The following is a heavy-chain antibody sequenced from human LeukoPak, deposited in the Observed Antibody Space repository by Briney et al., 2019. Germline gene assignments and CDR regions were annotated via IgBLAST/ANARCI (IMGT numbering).Heavy chain of an antibody. J-gene: IGHJ3*02. CDR1: GGSISSSSYY. Sequence: SETLSLTCTVSGGSISSSSYYWGWIRQPPGKGLEWIGSIYHSGSTYYNPSLKSRVTISVDTSKNQFSLKLSSVTAADTAVYYCARHGGVTTVVTRDAFDIWGQGTMVTVSS. CDR2: IYHSGST. D-gene: IGHD4-23*01. CDR3: ARHGGVTTVVTRDAFDI. V-gene: IGHV4-39*01.